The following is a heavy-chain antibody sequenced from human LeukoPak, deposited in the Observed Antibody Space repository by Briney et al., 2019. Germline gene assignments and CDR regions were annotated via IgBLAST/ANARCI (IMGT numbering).Heavy chain of an antibody. D-gene: IGHD1-26*01. CDR3: ARDVRGGTFADY. J-gene: IGHJ4*02. CDR1: GFTFSSYS. CDR2: ISSSSSYI. V-gene: IGHV3-21*06. Sequence: GGSLRLSCAASGFTFSSYSMNWVRQAPGKGLEWVSSISSSSSYIYYADSVRGRFTISRDDAKNSLYLQMNSLRAEDTAVYYCARDVRGGTFADYWGQGTLVTVSS.